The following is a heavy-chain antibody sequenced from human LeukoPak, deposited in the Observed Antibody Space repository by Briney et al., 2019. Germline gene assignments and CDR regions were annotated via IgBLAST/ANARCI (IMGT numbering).Heavy chain of an antibody. CDR1: GGTFNNFA. J-gene: IGHJ3*02. CDR2: IIPMSGTA. CDR3: ARDLHYYDSSGFATNAFDI. V-gene: IGHV1-69*13. Sequence: SVKVSCKASGGTFNNFAISWVRQAPGQGLEWVGGIIPMSGTANYAQKFQGRVTITADESTSTAYMELSSLRSEDTAVYYCARDLHYYDSSGFATNAFDIWGQGTMVTVSS. D-gene: IGHD3-22*01.